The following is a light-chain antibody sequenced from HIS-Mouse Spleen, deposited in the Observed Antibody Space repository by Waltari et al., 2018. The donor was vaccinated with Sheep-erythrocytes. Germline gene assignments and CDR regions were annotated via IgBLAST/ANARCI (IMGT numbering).Light chain of an antibody. CDR1: QSVSSY. CDR2: DAS. V-gene: IGKV3-11*01. CDR3: QQRSNWPPT. Sequence: EMVLTQSPATLSFSPGERATLSCRASQSVSSYLAWYQQKPGQAPRLLIYDASNRATGIPARFSGSGSGTDFTLTISSLEPEDFAVYYCQQRSNWPPTFGQGTKVEIK. J-gene: IGKJ1*01.